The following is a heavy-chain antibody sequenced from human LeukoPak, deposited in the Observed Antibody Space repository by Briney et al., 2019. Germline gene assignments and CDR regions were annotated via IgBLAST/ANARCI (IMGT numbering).Heavy chain of an antibody. CDR1: GFTFSSYW. D-gene: IGHD6-13*01. CDR2: INHDGSAT. CDR3: AKAGIAAAGTFLDDY. Sequence: GGSLRLSCAASGFTFSSYWMHWVRQAPGEGLVWVSRINHDGSATAYADSVKGRFTISRDNAKNTLYLQMNSLRTEDTAVYYCAKAGIAAAGTFLDDYWGQGTLVTVSS. V-gene: IGHV3-74*01. J-gene: IGHJ4*02.